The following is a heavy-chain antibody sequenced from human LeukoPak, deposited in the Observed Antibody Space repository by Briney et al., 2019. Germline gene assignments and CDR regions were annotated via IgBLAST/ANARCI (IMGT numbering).Heavy chain of an antibody. CDR2: IYYSRST. V-gene: IGHV4-59*01. Sequence: SETLSLTCTVSGGSISSYYWSWIRQPPGKGLEWSGYIYYSRSTNYNPSLKSRVTISVDTSKNQFSLKLRSVTAADTAVYYCARDRTGTPYYSGMDVWGQGTTVTVSS. D-gene: IGHD1-1*01. CDR1: GGSISSYY. J-gene: IGHJ6*02. CDR3: ARDRTGTPYYSGMDV.